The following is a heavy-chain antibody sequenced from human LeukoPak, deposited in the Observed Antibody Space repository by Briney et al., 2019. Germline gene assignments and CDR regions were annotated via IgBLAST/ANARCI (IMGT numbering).Heavy chain of an antibody. V-gene: IGHV3-21*01. J-gene: IGHJ2*01. Sequence: GGSLRLSCAASGFTFSSYTMNWVRQAPGRGLEWVSSISTTSSYIYYADSVKGRFTISGDNAKNSLFLQMNSLRVEDTAVYYCARERAIDARDWYFDLWGRGTLVTVSS. CDR3: ARERAIDARDWYFDL. CDR2: ISTTSSYI. CDR1: GFTFSSYT. D-gene: IGHD2-2*01.